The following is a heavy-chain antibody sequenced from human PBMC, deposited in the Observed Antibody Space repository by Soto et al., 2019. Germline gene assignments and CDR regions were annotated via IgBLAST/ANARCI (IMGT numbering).Heavy chain of an antibody. V-gene: IGHV1-2*04. Sequence: ASVKVSCKASGYTFTGYYMHWVRQAPGQGLEWMGWINPNSGGTNYAQKFQGWVTMTRDTSISTAYMELSRLRSDDTAVYYCARDRSYYGSGSYYKGYDAFDIWG. J-gene: IGHJ3*02. CDR2: INPNSGGT. CDR3: ARDRSYYGSGSYYKGYDAFDI. CDR1: GYTFTGYY. D-gene: IGHD3-10*01.